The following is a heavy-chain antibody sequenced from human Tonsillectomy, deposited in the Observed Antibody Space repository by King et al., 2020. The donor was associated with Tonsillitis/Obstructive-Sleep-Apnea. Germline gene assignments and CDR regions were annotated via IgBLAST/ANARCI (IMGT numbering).Heavy chain of an antibody. D-gene: IGHD2-15*01. CDR3: TTGPICSGGSCYSNYYFHY. CDR2: IKSKTDGGRT. Sequence: VQLVESGGGLVKPGGSLRLSCAASGFTFSNAWMSWVRQAPGKGLEWVVRIKSKTDGGRTDYAAPVKGRFTISRDDSKNTLYLQMNSLKTEDTAVYYCTTGPICSGGSCYSNYYFHYWGQGTLVTVSS. J-gene: IGHJ4*02. V-gene: IGHV3-15*01. CDR1: GFTFSNAW.